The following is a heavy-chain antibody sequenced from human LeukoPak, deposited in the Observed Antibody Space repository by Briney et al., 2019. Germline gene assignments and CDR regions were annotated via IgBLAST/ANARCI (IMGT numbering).Heavy chain of an antibody. CDR1: GFTFSSYE. V-gene: IGHV3-48*03. J-gene: IGHJ5*02. Sequence: PGGSLRLSCAASGFTFSSYEMNWVRQAPGKGLEWVSYISSSGSTIYYADSVKGRFTISRDNAKNSLYLQMNSLRAEDTGLYYCARARRYYYGPDWFDPWGQGTLVTVSS. CDR3: ARARRYYYGPDWFDP. D-gene: IGHD3-10*01. CDR2: ISSSGSTI.